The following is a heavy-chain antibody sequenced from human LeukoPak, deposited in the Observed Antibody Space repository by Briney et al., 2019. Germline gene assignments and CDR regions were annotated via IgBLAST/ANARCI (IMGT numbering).Heavy chain of an antibody. CDR1: GFTFSSYA. J-gene: IGHJ6*03. CDR3: ARTMVRGVMHYYYYYMTS. V-gene: IGHV3-30*04. D-gene: IGHD3-10*01. Sequence: GGSLRLSCAASGFTFSSYAMHWVRQAPGKGLEWVAVISYDGSNKYYADSVKGRFTISRDNSKNTLYLQMNSLRAEDTAVYYCARTMVRGVMHYYYYYMTSGAKGPRSPSP. CDR2: ISYDGSNK.